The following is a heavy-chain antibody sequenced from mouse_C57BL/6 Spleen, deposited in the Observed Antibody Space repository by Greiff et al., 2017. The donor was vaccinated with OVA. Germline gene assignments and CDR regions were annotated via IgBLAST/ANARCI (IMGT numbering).Heavy chain of an antibody. CDR3: ARSYGSNYYAMDY. CDR1: GYTFTSYW. CDR2: IDPSDSYT. V-gene: IGHV1-50*01. J-gene: IGHJ4*01. Sequence: VQLQQPGAELVKPGASVKLSCKASGYTFTSYWMQWVKQRPGQGLEWIGEIDPSDSYTNYNQKFKGKATLTVDTSSSTAYMQLSSLTSEDSAVYYCARSYGSNYYAMDYWGQGTSVTVSS. D-gene: IGHD1-1*01.